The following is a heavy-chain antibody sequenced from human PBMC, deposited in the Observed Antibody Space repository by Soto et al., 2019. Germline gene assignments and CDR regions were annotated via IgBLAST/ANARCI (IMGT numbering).Heavy chain of an antibody. CDR3: ARGNRFDY. CDR2: TYYRSKWYK. Sequence: PSHTVAVAYATFGHSVSSNSVAWTGIRPSPSRGLEWLGRTYYRSKWYKEYAVSARDRITIIPDTSKNQFSLQLKSVPREEAAVYYCARGNRFDYWGE. J-gene: IGHJ4*02. D-gene: IGHD4-4*01. V-gene: IGHV6-1*01. CDR1: GHSVSSNSVA.